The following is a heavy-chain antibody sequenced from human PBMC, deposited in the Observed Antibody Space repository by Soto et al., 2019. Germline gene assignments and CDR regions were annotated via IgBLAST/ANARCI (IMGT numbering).Heavy chain of an antibody. V-gene: IGHV1-18*01. D-gene: IGHD1-7*01. J-gene: IGHJ4*02. CDR3: ARSGNWNYASDY. CDR2: ISTNDANT. Sequence: QVQLVQSGAEVKKPGASVKVSFKASGYTFSTHGITWARQAPGQGLEWLGWISTNDANTRYALKLQGRVTMTKDTSTRTAYMELRGLTSDDTAIYYCARSGNWNYASDYWGQGTLVTVSS. CDR1: GYTFSTHG.